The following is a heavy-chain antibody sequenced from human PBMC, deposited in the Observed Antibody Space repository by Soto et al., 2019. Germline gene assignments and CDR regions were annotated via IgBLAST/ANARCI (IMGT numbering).Heavy chain of an antibody. Sequence: GGSLRLSCAASGLTFNSYAISWVRQAPGKGLDWVSTVSGSGGSTYYADSVKGRFTISRDNSKNTLSLQMNSLRVEDTAIYYCAKLPRYCSGGSCFGGYFDYWGRGTLVTVSS. CDR2: VSGSGGST. CDR3: AKLPRYCSGGSCFGGYFDY. V-gene: IGHV3-23*01. J-gene: IGHJ4*02. D-gene: IGHD2-15*01. CDR1: GLTFNSYA.